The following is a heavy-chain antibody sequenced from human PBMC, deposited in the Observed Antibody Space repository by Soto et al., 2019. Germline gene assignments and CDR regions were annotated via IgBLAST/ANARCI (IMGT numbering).Heavy chain of an antibody. CDR1: GGSISSGGYS. V-gene: IGHV4-30-2*01. CDR2: IYHSGST. CDR3: ARRRGFPYYYGMDV. J-gene: IGHJ6*02. Sequence: QLQLQESGSGLVKPSQTLSLTCAVSGGSISSGGYSWSWIRQPPGKGLEWIGYIYHSGSTYYNPSLTSRVTISVDRSKNQFSLKLRSVTAADTAVYYCARRRGFPYYYGMDVWGQGTTVTVSS. D-gene: IGHD5-12*01.